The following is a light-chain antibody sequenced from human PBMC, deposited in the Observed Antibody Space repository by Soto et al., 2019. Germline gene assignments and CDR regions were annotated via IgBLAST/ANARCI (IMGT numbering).Light chain of an antibody. CDR3: QQYSSYWRT. J-gene: IGKJ1*01. Sequence: DIQMTQSPSTLSTSVGDRVTITCRASHNISSWLSWYQQKPGKAPNLLIYKASSLDSGVPSRFSGSGSGTEFTLTISSLQPDDFATYFCQQYSSYWRTVGQGTKVDIK. CDR2: KAS. CDR1: HNISSW. V-gene: IGKV1-5*03.